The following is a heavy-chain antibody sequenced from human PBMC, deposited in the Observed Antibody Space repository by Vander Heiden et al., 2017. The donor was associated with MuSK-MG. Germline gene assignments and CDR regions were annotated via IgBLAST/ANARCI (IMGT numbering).Heavy chain of an antibody. CDR3: AKRYGSNWGHFDS. V-gene: IGHV3-23*01. Sequence: EVQLLESGGGLVQPGGSLRLSCAASGFTFSGFAMSWVRQAPGKGLEWVSAITDSGSNTHYPEAVKGRFTISRDNSKATLYLQMESMRDEDTAMYYCAKRYGSNWGHFDSWGQGTLVTVSS. D-gene: IGHD6-13*01. CDR1: GFTFSGFA. J-gene: IGHJ4*02. CDR2: ITDSGSNT.